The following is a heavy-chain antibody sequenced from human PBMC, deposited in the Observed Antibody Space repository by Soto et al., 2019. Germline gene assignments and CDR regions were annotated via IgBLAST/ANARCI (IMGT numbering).Heavy chain of an antibody. J-gene: IGHJ4*02. CDR2: ISYDGSNK. CDR1: GFTFSTYA. Sequence: QVQLVESGGGVVQPGRSLRLSCAASGFTFSTYAMHWVRQAPGKGLEWVAVISYDGSNKYYADSVKGRFTISRDNSKNTLYLQMNSLRGDDTAVYYCARDKSPHSSGWHNRHFDYWGQGTLVTVSS. CDR3: ARDKSPHSSGWHNRHFDY. V-gene: IGHV3-30-3*01. D-gene: IGHD6-19*01.